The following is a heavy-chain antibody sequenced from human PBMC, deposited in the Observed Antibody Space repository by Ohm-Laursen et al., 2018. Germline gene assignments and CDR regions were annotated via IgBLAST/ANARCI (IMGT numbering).Heavy chain of an antibody. V-gene: IGHV4-59*01. J-gene: IGHJ6*02. CDR3: ARVAMSGDSQLYYYGMDV. CDR2: IYYSGST. CDR1: GGSISSYY. D-gene: IGHD1-1*01. Sequence: TLSLTCTVSGGSISSYYWSWIRQPPGKGLEWIGYIYYSGSTNYNPSLKSRVTISVDTSKNQFSLKLSSVTAADTAVYYCARVAMSGDSQLYYYGMDVWGQGTTVTVSS.